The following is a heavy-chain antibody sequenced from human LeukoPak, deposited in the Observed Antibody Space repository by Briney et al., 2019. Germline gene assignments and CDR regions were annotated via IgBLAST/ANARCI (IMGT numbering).Heavy chain of an antibody. V-gene: IGHV3-23*01. J-gene: IGHJ4*02. CDR1: GITLSNYG. CDR3: AKRGVVIRVILVGFHKEAYYFDS. Sequence: GGSLRLSCAVSGITLSNYGMTWVRQAPGKGLEWVAGISDTGGRTNYAGSVKGRFTISRDNPKNTLYLQMNSLRAEHTAVYFCAKRGVVIRVILVGFHKEAYYFDSWGQGALVTVSS. D-gene: IGHD3-22*01. CDR2: ISDTGGRT.